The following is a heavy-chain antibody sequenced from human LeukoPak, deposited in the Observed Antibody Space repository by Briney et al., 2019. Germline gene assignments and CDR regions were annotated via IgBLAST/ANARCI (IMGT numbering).Heavy chain of an antibody. D-gene: IGHD7-27*01. V-gene: IGHV3-15*01. CDR1: GFTFSNAW. J-gene: IGHJ4*02. CDR3: TTGNWGSFSY. Sequence: GGSLRLSCAASGFTFSNAWMNWVRQAPGKGLEWVGRIKSKTGGGTTDYVAPVKGRFTISRDDSKNTLYLQVNSLNTEDTAVCYCTTGNWGSFSYWGQGTLVTVSS. CDR2: IKSKTGGGTT.